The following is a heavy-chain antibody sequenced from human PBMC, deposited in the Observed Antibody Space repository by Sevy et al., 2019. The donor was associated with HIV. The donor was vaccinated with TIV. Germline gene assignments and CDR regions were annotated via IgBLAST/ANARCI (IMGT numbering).Heavy chain of an antibody. CDR2: INTDGSGT. D-gene: IGHD3-10*01. V-gene: IGHV3-74*01. J-gene: IGHJ2*01. Sequence: GGSLRLSCAASGFTFSAYWMHWVRQAPGKGLVWVSHINTDGSGTSYGDSVKGQFTIPRDNAKNTLYLQMNSLRAEDTAVYYCAKKGGYGSGSYYWYFDLWGRGTLVTVSS. CDR1: GFTFSAYW. CDR3: AKKGGYGSGSYYWYFDL.